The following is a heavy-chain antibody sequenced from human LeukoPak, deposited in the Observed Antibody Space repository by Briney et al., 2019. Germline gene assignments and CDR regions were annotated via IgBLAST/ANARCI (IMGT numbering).Heavy chain of an antibody. V-gene: IGHV3-21*01. CDR2: ISSSSSYL. CDR3: ARGQRGSYAAFGI. D-gene: IGHD1-26*01. J-gene: IGHJ3*02. Sequence: GGSLRLSCAASGFTFSSYSMNWVRQAPGKGLEWVSSISSSSSYLYYADSVKGRFTISRDNAKNSLYLQMNSLRAEDTAVYYCARGQRGSYAAFGIWGQGTMVTVSS. CDR1: GFTFSSYS.